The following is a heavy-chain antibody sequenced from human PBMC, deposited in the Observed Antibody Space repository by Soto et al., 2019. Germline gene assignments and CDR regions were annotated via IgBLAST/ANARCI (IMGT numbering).Heavy chain of an antibody. CDR2: INPDSGAT. V-gene: IGHV1-2*02. D-gene: IGHD2-8*02. CDR3: ARGDYGTGGYPFPYFDY. J-gene: IGHJ4*02. Sequence: HEPLVQSGAEVKRPGASLKVSCKASGYSFTGYYIHWVRQAPGQGLEWMGWINPDSGATNYAQNFQGRVTLTSDTYISTASMDLTSLTSDDTAVYYCARGDYGTGGYPFPYFDYWGQGTLVIVSS. CDR1: GYSFTGYY.